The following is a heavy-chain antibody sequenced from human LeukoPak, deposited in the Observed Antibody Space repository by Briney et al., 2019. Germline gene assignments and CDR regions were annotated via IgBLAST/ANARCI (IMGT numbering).Heavy chain of an antibody. J-gene: IGHJ6*03. CDR3: ARDGGYDLHYYYYMDV. CDR1: GASINNYY. Sequence: SETLSLTCTVSGASINNYYWSWIRQSPEKGLEWIGYISHSGSTHYNPSLKSRITISVDTSKIHFSLNLTSVTAADTAVYYCARDGGYDLHYYYYMDVWGKGTTVTVSS. CDR2: ISHSGST. D-gene: IGHD5-12*01. V-gene: IGHV4-59*01.